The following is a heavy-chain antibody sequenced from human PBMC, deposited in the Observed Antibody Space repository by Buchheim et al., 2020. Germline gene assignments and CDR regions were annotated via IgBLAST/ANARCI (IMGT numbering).Heavy chain of an antibody. CDR3: ARGGFRITMIVVL. J-gene: IGHJ4*02. CDR1: GESFSGYY. Sequence: QVQLQQWGAGLLKPSETLSLTCAVYGESFSGYYWSWIRQPPGKGLEWIGEINHSGSTNYNPSLKSRVTISVDTSKNQFSLKLSSVTAADTAVYYCARGGFRITMIVVLWGQGTL. CDR2: INHSGST. V-gene: IGHV4-34*01. D-gene: IGHD3-22*01.